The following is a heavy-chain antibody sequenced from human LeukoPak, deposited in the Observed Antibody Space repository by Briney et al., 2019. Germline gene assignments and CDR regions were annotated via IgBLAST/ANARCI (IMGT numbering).Heavy chain of an antibody. CDR3: ARTSLYYDFWSGLRAFDI. J-gene: IGHJ3*02. V-gene: IGHV3-66*01. Sequence: GGSLRLSCAASGFTVSSNYMSWVRQAPGKGLEWVSVIYSGGSTYYADSVKGRFTISRDNSKNTLYLQMNSLRAEDTAVYYCARTSLYYDFWSGLRAFDIWGQGTMVTVSS. D-gene: IGHD3-3*01. CDR2: IYSGGST. CDR1: GFTVSSNY.